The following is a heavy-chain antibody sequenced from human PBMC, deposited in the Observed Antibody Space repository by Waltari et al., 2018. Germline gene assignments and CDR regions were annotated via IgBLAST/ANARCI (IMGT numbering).Heavy chain of an antibody. CDR3: ARGVLGDLSPYFDY. CDR1: GGSISSGAYY. J-gene: IGHJ4*02. D-gene: IGHD3-16*02. V-gene: IGHV4-31*03. Sequence: QVQLQESGPGLVKPSQTLSLTCTVSGGSISSGAYYWSWSRHHPGKGLEWIGYIYYLGSTYSNPSLESRITISLDTSKNQFSLKLSSVTAADTAVYYCARGVLGDLSPYFDYWGQGILVTVSS. CDR2: IYYLGST.